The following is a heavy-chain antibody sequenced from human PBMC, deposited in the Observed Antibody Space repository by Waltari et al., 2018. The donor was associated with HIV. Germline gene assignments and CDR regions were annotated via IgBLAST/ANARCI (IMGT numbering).Heavy chain of an antibody. CDR1: GFTFSTYG. D-gene: IGHD6-13*01. CDR3: AKDRGGITYYFDY. CDR2: ISYDGTNK. Sequence: QVQLVESGGGVVQPGRSLRLSCAASGFTFSTYGMHWVRQAPGKGLEWVAVISYDGTNKYYAESVKGRFTISRDNSKNTLYLQMNSLRPEDTAVYYCAKDRGGITYYFDYWGQGTLVAVSS. V-gene: IGHV3-30*18. J-gene: IGHJ4*02.